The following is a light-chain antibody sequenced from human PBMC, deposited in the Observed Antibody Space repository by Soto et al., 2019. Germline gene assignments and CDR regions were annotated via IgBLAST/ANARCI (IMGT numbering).Light chain of an antibody. CDR1: TSNIGSNH. J-gene: IGLJ3*02. V-gene: IGLV1-47*01. CDR2: RHD. CDR3: ATWDDSLSGVV. Sequence: QLVLTQPPSASATPGQRVTVSCSGSTSNIGSNHVSWYQHLPGTAPRLLIYRHDLRPSGVPDRFSGSKSGTSASLAIRGLQSEDEAIYYCATWDDSLSGVVFGGGTQLTVL.